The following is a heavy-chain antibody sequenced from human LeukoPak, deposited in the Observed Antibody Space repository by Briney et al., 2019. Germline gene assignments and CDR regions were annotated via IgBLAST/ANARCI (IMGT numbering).Heavy chain of an antibody. CDR2: IRSEANTYAT. D-gene: IGHD3-10*01. V-gene: IGHV3-73*01. CDR3: TRQLGELLSGTLYYYYLDV. CDR1: GFTFSGSS. J-gene: IGHJ6*03. Sequence: GGSLRLSCAASGFTFSGSSMHWVRQASGKGLEWVGHIRSEANTYATTYAASLKGRFTISRDDSKNTAYLQMNSLKTEDTAVYYCTRQLGELLSGTLYYYYLDVWGKGTTVTVSS.